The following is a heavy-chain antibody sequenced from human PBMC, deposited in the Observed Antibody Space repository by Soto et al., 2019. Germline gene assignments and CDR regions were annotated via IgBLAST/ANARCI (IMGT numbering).Heavy chain of an antibody. CDR1: GFSLSTSGVG. CDR3: ARRYCSSTSCYNWFDP. D-gene: IGHD2-2*01. V-gene: IGHV2-5*02. J-gene: IGHJ5*02. Sequence: QITWEESGPTLVKPTQILTLTCTFSGFSLSTSGVGVGWIRQPPGKALEWLALIYWDDDKRYSPSLKSRLTITKDTSKNQVVLTMTNMDPVDTATYYCARRYCSSTSCYNWFDPWGQGTLVTVSS. CDR2: IYWDDDK.